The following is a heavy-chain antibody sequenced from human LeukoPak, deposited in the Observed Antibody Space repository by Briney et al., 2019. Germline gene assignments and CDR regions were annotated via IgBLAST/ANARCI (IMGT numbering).Heavy chain of an antibody. Sequence: SETLSLTCTVSGGSISSGDHYWSWIRQPPGKGLEWIGYIYYSGSTYYNPSLKSRVTISVDTSKNQFSLKLSSVTAADTAVYYCARAGSSGWSLYWGQGTLVTVSS. J-gene: IGHJ4*02. CDR2: IYYSGST. D-gene: IGHD6-19*01. V-gene: IGHV4-30-4*08. CDR1: GGSISSGDHY. CDR3: ARAGSSGWSLY.